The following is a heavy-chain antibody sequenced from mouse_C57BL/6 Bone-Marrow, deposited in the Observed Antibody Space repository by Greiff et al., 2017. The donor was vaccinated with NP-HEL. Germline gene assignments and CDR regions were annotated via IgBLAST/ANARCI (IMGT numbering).Heavy chain of an antibody. CDR1: GYTFTSYW. V-gene: IGHV1-59*01. CDR3: ARRVNWYFDV. Sequence: VQLQQPGAELVRPGTSVKLSCKASGYTFTSYWMHWVKQRPGQGLEWIGVIDPSDSYTNSNQKFKGKATLTVDTSSSTAYMQLSSLTSEDSAVDYCARRVNWYFDVWGTGTTVTVSS. CDR2: IDPSDSYT. J-gene: IGHJ1*03.